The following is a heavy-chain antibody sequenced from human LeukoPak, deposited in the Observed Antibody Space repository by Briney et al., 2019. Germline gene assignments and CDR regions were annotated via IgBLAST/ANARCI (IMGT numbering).Heavy chain of an antibody. V-gene: IGHV1-24*01. Sequence: GASVKVSCKVSGYTLSELSKHWVPQAPRKGPEGMGGFDPEDGETIYEQKFPGRVNMTEYTSTDTAYMELSSLRSEDTAVYYCATKYDFKGRKYYYYGMDVWGQGTTVTVS. CDR3: ATKYDFKGRKYYYYGMDV. CDR1: GYTLSELS. CDR2: FDPEDGET. D-gene: IGHD3-3*01. J-gene: IGHJ6*02.